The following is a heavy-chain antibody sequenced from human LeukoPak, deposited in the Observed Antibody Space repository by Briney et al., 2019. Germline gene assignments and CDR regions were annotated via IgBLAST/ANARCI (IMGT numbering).Heavy chain of an antibody. D-gene: IGHD3-10*01. J-gene: IGHJ4*02. CDR1: GFTFSSYS. Sequence: GGSLRLSCAASGFTFSSYSMNWVRQAPGKGLEWVSYISSSSRSIYYADSVKGRFTISRDNTNNSLSLQMNSLRDEDTAVYYCVLGSPFDYWGQGTLVTVSS. CDR3: VLGSPFDY. V-gene: IGHV3-48*02. CDR2: ISSSSRSI.